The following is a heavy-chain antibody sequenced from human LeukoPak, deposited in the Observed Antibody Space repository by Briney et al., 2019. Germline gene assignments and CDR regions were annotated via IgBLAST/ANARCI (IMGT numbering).Heavy chain of an antibody. J-gene: IGHJ4*02. V-gene: IGHV3-66*01. CDR2: IYSGGST. CDR1: GFTVSSNC. D-gene: IGHD3-22*01. CDR3: AREHYDSSGYSDY. Sequence: GGSLRLSCAASGFTVSSNCMSWVRQAPGKGLEWVSVIYSGGSTYYADSVKGRFTISRDNSKNTLYLQMNSLRAEDTAVYYCAREHYDSSGYSDYWGQGTLVTVSS.